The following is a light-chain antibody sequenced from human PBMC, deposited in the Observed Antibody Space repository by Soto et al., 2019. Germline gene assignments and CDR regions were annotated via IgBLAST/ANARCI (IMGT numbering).Light chain of an antibody. J-gene: IGKJ4*01. Sequence: DIQMTHSPSSLSASVGDRVTITCPASQSISSYLNWYQQKPGKAPKLLIYAASSLQSGVPSRFSGSGSGTDFTLTISSLQPEDFATYYCQQSYSTPPELTFGGGTKVDIK. V-gene: IGKV1-39*01. CDR3: QQSYSTPPELT. CDR1: QSISSY. CDR2: AAS.